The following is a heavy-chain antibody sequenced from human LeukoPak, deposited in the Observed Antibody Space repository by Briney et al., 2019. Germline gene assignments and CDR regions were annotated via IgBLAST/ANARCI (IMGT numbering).Heavy chain of an antibody. V-gene: IGHV3-30*02. CDR3: ARGESIAAAGDFDY. Sequence: PGGSLRLSCAASGFTFSSYGMHWVRQAPGKGLEWVAFIRYDGSNKYYADSVKGRFTISRDNSKNTLYLQMNSLRAEDTAVCYCARGESIAAAGDFDYWGQGTLVTVSS. CDR2: IRYDGSNK. CDR1: GFTFSSYG. J-gene: IGHJ4*02. D-gene: IGHD6-13*01.